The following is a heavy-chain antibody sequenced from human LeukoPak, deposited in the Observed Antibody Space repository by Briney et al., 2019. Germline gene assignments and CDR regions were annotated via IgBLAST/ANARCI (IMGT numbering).Heavy chain of an antibody. CDR3: ARDRIAAATDAFDI. V-gene: IGHV4-38-2*02. CDR1: GYSISNGYY. Sequence: PSETLSLTCTVSGYSISNGYYWDWIRQPPGRGLEWIGNIYRSGSTSYNPSLKSRVTISVDTSKNQFSLKLSSVTAADTAVYYCARDRIAAATDAFDIWGQGTMVTVSS. J-gene: IGHJ3*02. D-gene: IGHD6-13*01. CDR2: IYRSGST.